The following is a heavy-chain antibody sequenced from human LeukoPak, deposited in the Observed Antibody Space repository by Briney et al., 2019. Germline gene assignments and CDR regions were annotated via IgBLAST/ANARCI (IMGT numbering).Heavy chain of an antibody. Sequence: ASVKVSCKASGYIFTGYYMHWVRQAPGQGLEWMGWIKPNSGGTNYAQKFQGRVTMTRNTSISTAYMELSSLRSEDTAVYYCARGYTAMVFYYYYYMDVWGKGTTVTISS. CDR3: ARGYTAMVFYYYYYMDV. D-gene: IGHD5-18*01. CDR1: GYIFTGYY. J-gene: IGHJ6*03. V-gene: IGHV1-2*02. CDR2: IKPNSGGT.